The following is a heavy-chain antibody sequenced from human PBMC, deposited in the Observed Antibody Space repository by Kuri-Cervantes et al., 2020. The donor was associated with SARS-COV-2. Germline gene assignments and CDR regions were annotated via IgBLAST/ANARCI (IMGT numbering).Heavy chain of an antibody. J-gene: IGHJ6*03. CDR1: GYTLTELS. CDR2: IIPIFGTA. CDR3: ARDPLGLAAHYMDV. Sequence: SVKVSCKASGYTLTELSMHWVRQAPGKGLEWMGGIIPIFGTANYAQKFQGRVTITADESTSTAYMELSSLRSEDTAVYYCARDPLGLAAHYMDVWGKGTTVTVSS. V-gene: IGHV1-69*13. D-gene: IGHD6-6*01.